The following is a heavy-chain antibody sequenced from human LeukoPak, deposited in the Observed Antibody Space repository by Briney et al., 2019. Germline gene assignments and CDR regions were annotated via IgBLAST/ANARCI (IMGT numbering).Heavy chain of an antibody. CDR2: VRNDGFDT. CDR3: ARDRGKDYFGD. J-gene: IGHJ4*02. V-gene: IGHV3-30*02. Sequence: GGSLRLSCVTSGLTFTNHGFHWLRQAAGKGLEWVAFVRNDGFDTYYSNSVKGRFSISRDDSKSTVYLQMNSLRAEDTALYYCARDRGKDYFGDWGQGTQVTVSS. D-gene: IGHD4-23*01. CDR1: GLTFTNHG.